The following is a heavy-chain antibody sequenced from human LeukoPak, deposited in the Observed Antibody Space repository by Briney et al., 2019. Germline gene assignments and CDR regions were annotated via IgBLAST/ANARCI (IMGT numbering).Heavy chain of an antibody. V-gene: IGHV4-39*01. J-gene: IGHJ4*02. CDR2: IYYSGST. CDR1: GGSISSGTYY. Sequence: SETLSLACIVSGGSISSGTYYWGWIRQPPGKGLEWIGTIYYSGSTYYNTSLKSRVTISVDRSKNQFSLKLSSVTAADTAVYYCARLGLGYDSSGYWYYWGQGTLVTVSS. D-gene: IGHD3-22*01. CDR3: ARLGLGYDSSGYWYY.